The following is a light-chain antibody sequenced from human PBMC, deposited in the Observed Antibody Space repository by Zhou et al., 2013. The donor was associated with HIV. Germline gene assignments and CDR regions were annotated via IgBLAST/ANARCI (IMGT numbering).Light chain of an antibody. Sequence: IQMTQSPSSLSASVGERITITCRASQDIENFLAWYQQKPGKVPNLLIYTASILQSGVPSRFSGLGSGTDFTLTISSLQPEDVATYYCQKCNSAPRTFGQGTKVEIK. CDR3: QKCNSAPRT. J-gene: IGKJ1*01. V-gene: IGKV1-27*01. CDR2: TAS. CDR1: QDIENF.